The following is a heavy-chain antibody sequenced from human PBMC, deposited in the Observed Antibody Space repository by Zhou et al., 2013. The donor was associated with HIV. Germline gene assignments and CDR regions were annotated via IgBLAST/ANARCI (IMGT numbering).Heavy chain of an antibody. CDR1: GYTFSNYG. J-gene: IGHJ4*02. CDR2: ISAYNGNT. Sequence: QVHLVQSGTEVKKPGASVKVSCKTSGYTFSNYGISWVRQAPGQGLELMGWISAYNGNTNYAQKFQGRFTMTTDTSTNTAYMDLRGLRFDDTAVYYCVRDIDYNFDEEDWGVHYWGQGTLVTVSS. CDR3: VRDIDYNFDEEDWGVHY. D-gene: IGHD4-4*01. V-gene: IGHV1-18*04.